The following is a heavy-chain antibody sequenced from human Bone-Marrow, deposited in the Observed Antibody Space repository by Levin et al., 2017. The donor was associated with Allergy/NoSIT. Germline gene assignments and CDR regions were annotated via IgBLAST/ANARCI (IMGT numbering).Heavy chain of an antibody. CDR3: ARDPRYCKSASCVGRRKGGMDV. J-gene: IGHJ6*02. V-gene: IGHV1-2*02. CDR2: INPNRGAT. CDR1: GYSFTGHY. Sequence: GESLKISCKASGYSFTGHYIHWVRQAPGQGLEWMGWINPNRGATLYAQSFQGRLTMTRDTSTSTVYMELTRLRSDDAAVYFCARDPRYCKSASCVGRRKGGMDVWGQGTTITVSS. D-gene: IGHD2-2*01.